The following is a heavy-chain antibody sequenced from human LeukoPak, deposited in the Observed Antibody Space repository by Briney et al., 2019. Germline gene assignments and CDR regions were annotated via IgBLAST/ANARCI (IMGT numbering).Heavy chain of an antibody. V-gene: IGHV3-7*01. CDR3: ARDDNGDYVDF. J-gene: IGHJ4*02. CDR1: GFTFSNYW. CDR2: IYQSGSEK. Sequence: HPGGSLRLSCAASGFTFSNYWMNWVRQAPGKGLEWVANIYQSGSEKHYVDSVKGRFTISRDNAKNSLYLQMNSLRVEDTAVYYCARDDNGDYVDFWGQGTLVTVSS. D-gene: IGHD4-17*01.